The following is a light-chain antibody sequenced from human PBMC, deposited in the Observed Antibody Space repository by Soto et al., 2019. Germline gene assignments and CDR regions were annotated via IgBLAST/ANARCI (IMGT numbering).Light chain of an antibody. CDR2: DVS. V-gene: IGLV2-11*01. CDR1: SSDVGVYKY. Sequence: QSVLIQPRSVSGSPGQSVTISCTGTSSDVGVYKYVSWYRQHPGKAPKLMIYDVSTRPSGVPDRFSGSKSGNTASLTISGLQAEHEADYYCCSYAGDYTFVFGSGTKVTVL. CDR3: CSYAGDYTFV. J-gene: IGLJ1*01.